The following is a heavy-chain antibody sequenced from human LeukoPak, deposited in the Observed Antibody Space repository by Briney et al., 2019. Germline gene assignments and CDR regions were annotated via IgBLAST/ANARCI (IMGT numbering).Heavy chain of an antibody. Sequence: GGSLRLSCAASGFTFSSYSMNWVRQAPGKGLEWVSSISSSSSYIYYADSVKGRFTISRDNAKNSLYLQMNSLRAEDTAVYYCARDGDFWSGYGAFDIWGQGTMVTVSS. J-gene: IGHJ3*02. D-gene: IGHD3-3*01. CDR1: GFTFSSYS. CDR2: ISSSSSYI. CDR3: ARDGDFWSGYGAFDI. V-gene: IGHV3-21*01.